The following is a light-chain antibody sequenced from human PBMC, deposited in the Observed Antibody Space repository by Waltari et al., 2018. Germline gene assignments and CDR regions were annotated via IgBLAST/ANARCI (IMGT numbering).Light chain of an antibody. CDR2: AAS. J-gene: IGKJ4*01. Sequence: DIQMTQSPPSLSASVGDRVTITCRASQSITTFLNWYQQKPGKAPKRLIYAASSLQGGAPSRLSGSGSGTDFTLTINSLQPEDFATYFCQQTSGTPLTFGGGTK. CDR3: QQTSGTPLT. V-gene: IGKV1-39*01. CDR1: QSITTF.